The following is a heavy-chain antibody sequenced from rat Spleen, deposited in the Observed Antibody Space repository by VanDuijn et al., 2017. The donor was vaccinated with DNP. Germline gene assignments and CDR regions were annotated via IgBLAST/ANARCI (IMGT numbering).Heavy chain of an antibody. CDR1: GFTFSNYG. Sequence: EVQLVGSGGGLVQSGRSLKLSCAASGFTFSNYGMAWVRQAPKKGLEWVASISASGGNSYYRDSVRGRFTVSRDDSTSTLYLQMDSLRSEDTATYYCTRGGTYYFDYWGQGVLVTVSS. D-gene: IGHD4-3*01. CDR3: TRGGTYYFDY. V-gene: IGHV5S13*01. CDR2: ISASGGNS. J-gene: IGHJ2*01.